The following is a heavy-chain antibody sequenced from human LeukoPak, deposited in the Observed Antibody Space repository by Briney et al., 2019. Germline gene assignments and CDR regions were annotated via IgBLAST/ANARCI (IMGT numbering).Heavy chain of an antibody. CDR1: GFTFGNYW. J-gene: IGHJ4*02. D-gene: IGHD5-18*01. V-gene: IGHV3-7*01. CDR2: IKEDGSMT. CDR3: ARDERAGYYIY. Sequence: GGSLRLSCEASGFTFGNYWMSWVRQAPGRGLEWVANIKEDGSMTQYADSVRGRFTISRDYAKSSVFLQMSGLKAEDSAVYYCARDERAGYYIYWGQGTLVTVSS.